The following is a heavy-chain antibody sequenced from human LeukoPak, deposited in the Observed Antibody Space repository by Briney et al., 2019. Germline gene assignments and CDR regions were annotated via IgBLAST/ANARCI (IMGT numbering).Heavy chain of an antibody. CDR3: ARHYLSDGILSTFDS. V-gene: IGHV4-39*01. D-gene: IGHD2-2*01. CDR2: IYYLGST. CDR1: CGSITSSRYY. Sequence: SETLSLTWTVACGSITSSRYYSGWIRQPPGNGLEWIGAIYYLGSTYSNPSLNSRVTISLDTSKNQISLRLRSVTAADTALYYCARHYLSDGILSTFDSWGQGTLVTVSS. J-gene: IGHJ5*01.